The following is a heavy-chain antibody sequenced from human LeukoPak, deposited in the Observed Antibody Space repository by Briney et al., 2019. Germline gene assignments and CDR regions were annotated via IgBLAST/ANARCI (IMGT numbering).Heavy chain of an antibody. J-gene: IGHJ4*02. CDR3: AKDTNFGELLSCSAAFDY. CDR1: GFTFDDYA. CDR2: ISWNSGSI. D-gene: IGHD3-10*01. V-gene: IGHV3-9*01. Sequence: AGGSLRLSCAASGFTFDDYAMHWVRQAPGKGLEWVSGISWNSGSIGYTDSVKGRFTISRDNAKKSLYLQMNSLRAEDTALYYCAKDTNFGELLSCSAAFDYWGQGTLVTVSS.